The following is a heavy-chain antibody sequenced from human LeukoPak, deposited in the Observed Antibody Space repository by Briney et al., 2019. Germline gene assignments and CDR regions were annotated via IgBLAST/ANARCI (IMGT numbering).Heavy chain of an antibody. D-gene: IGHD6-13*01. Sequence: PGGSLRLSCAASGFTFSSYAMSWVRQAPGKGLEWVSAISGSGGSTYYADSVKGRFTISRDNSKNTLYLQMNSLKAEDTAVYYCAKVSGIAAAGTLGYWGQGTLVTVSS. CDR2: ISGSGGST. CDR3: AKVSGIAAAGTLGY. CDR1: GFTFSSYA. V-gene: IGHV3-23*01. J-gene: IGHJ4*02.